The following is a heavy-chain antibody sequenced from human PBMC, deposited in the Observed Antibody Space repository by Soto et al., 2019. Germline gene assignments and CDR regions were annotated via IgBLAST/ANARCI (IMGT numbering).Heavy chain of an antibody. J-gene: IGHJ4*02. CDR3: ARDAHPDYGDYSPHFDY. V-gene: IGHV3-21*01. Sequence: GGSLRLSCAASGFTFSSYSMNWVRQAPGKGLEWVSSISSSSSYIYYADSVKGRFTISRDNAKNSLYLQMNSLRAEDTAVYYCARDAHPDYGDYSPHFDYWGQGTLVTVSS. D-gene: IGHD4-17*01. CDR1: GFTFSSYS. CDR2: ISSSSSYI.